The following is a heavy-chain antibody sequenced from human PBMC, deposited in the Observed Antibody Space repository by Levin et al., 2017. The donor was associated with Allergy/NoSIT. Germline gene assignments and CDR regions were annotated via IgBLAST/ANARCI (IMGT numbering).Heavy chain of an antibody. J-gene: IGHJ6*03. CDR1: GFTVSSNY. CDR3: ARVRQQLVLGYYYYMDV. Sequence: GGSLRLSCAASGFTVSSNYMSWVRQAPGKGLEWVSVIYSGGSTYYADSVKGRFTISRDNSKNTLYLQMNSLRAEDTAVYYCARVRQQLVLGYYYYMDVWGKGTTVTVSS. D-gene: IGHD6-13*01. CDR2: IYSGGST. V-gene: IGHV3-66*02.